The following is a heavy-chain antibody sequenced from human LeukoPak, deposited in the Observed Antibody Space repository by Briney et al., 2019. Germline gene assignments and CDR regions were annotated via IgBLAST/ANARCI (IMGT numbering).Heavy chain of an antibody. J-gene: IGHJ4*02. V-gene: IGHV3-48*03. Sequence: GGSLRLSCVASGFTFSSYEMNWVRQAPGKGLEWVSYISSSGSTIYYADSVKGRFTISRDNAKNSLYLQMNSLRAEDTAVYYCARGSRGRLWNHFEDYWGQGTLVTVSS. CDR3: ARGSRGRLWNHFEDY. D-gene: IGHD1-14*01. CDR2: ISSSGSTI. CDR1: GFTFSSYE.